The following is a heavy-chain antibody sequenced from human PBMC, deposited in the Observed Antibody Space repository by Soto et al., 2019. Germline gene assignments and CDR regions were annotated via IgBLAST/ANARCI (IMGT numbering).Heavy chain of an antibody. CDR3: ARMNVDSYQFYYAMDV. CDR2: IFSDNER. Sequence: SGPTLVNPTETLTLTCTVSGFSLTTGKMGVSWIRQPPGQALEWLAHIFSDNERSYSTSLQGRLTISKDTSGSQVVLSITNVDPVDTATYYCARMNVDSYQFYYAMDVWGQGNTVTVSS. CDR1: GFSLTTGKMG. J-gene: IGHJ6*02. D-gene: IGHD4-17*01. V-gene: IGHV2-26*01.